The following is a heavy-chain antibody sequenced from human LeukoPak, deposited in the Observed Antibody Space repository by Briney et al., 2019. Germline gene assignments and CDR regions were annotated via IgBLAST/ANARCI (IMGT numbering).Heavy chain of an antibody. CDR2: ISGSGGST. J-gene: IGHJ4*02. Sequence: WVSAISGSGGSTYYADSVKGRFTISRDNSKNTLYLQMNSLRAEDTAVYYCAKAEYSSGSDYWGQGTLVTVSS. D-gene: IGHD6-19*01. V-gene: IGHV3-23*01. CDR3: AKAEYSSGSDY.